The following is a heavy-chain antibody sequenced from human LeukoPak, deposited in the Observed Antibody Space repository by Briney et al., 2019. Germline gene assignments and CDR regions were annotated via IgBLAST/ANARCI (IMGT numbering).Heavy chain of an antibody. V-gene: IGHV1-18*04. D-gene: IGHD2-2*02. Sequence: ASVKVSCKASGYTFTTYYMHWVRQAPGQGLEWMGWISAYNGNTNYAQKLQGRVTMTTDTSTSTAYMELRSLRFDDTAVYYCAREVGLLYDYWGQGTLVTVSS. CDR3: AREVGLLYDY. CDR1: GYTFTTYY. J-gene: IGHJ4*02. CDR2: ISAYNGNT.